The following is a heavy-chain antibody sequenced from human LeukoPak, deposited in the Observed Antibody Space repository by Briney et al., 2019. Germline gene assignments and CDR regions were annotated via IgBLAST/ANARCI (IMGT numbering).Heavy chain of an antibody. Sequence: ASVKVSCKASGYTFTNYGISWVRQAPGQGLEWMAWISANNGETRYAQNFQGRVTMTTDTSTSTAYMELRSLRSDATAVYYCARVPPSAHQLLSSDYWGQGTQVTVSS. CDR3: ARVPPSAHQLLSSDY. CDR2: ISANNGET. D-gene: IGHD2-2*01. J-gene: IGHJ4*02. V-gene: IGHV1-18*04. CDR1: GYTFTNYG.